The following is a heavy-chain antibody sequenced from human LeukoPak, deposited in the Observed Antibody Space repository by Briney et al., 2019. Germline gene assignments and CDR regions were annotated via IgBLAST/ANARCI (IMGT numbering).Heavy chain of an antibody. Sequence: GGSLRLSCAASGFTFSSYSMNWVRQALGKGLEWVSSISSSSSYIYYADSVKGRFTISRDNAKNSLYLQMNSLRAEDTAVYYCARDSTMVRGVPDYYYYMDVWGKGTTVTVSS. D-gene: IGHD3-10*01. J-gene: IGHJ6*03. CDR2: ISSSSSYI. CDR1: GFTFSSYS. CDR3: ARDSTMVRGVPDYYYYMDV. V-gene: IGHV3-21*01.